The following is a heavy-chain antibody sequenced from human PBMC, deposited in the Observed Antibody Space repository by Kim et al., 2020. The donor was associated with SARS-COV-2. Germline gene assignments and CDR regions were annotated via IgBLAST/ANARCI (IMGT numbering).Heavy chain of an antibody. CDR3: TKDIRYYYYGMDV. CDR2: ISWNGATI. CDR1: GFTFGDYA. V-gene: IGHV3-9*01. Sequence: GGSLRLSCAASGFTFGDYAMHWVRQGPGKGLEWVSGISWNGATIEYADSVKGRFTISRDNAKNSLYLQMNSLRGEDTALYYCTKDIRYYYYGMDVWGQGT. J-gene: IGHJ6*02. D-gene: IGHD4-17*01.